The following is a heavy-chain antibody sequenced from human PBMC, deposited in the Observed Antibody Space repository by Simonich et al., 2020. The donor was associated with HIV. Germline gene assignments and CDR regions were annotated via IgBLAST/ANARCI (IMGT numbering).Heavy chain of an antibody. D-gene: IGHD6-19*01. V-gene: IGHV1-24*01. CDR1: GYTLTELY. CDR3: ATTRHSSGFYGDY. CDR2: FDPEDGEA. J-gene: IGHJ4*02. Sequence: QVQLVQSGAEVKKPGASVKVSCKVSGYTLTELYMHWVRRAPGKGIEWMGGFDPEDGEAIYAQKFQGRVTMTEDTSTETAYMELSSLRSEDTAVYYCATTRHSSGFYGDYWGQGTLVTVSS.